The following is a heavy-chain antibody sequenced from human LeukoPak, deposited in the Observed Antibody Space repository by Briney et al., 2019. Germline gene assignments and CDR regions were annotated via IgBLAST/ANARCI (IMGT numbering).Heavy chain of an antibody. CDR3: ARIGGYGIFDY. CDR2: INPSGGGT. V-gene: IGHV1-46*01. CDR1: GYTLTNFY. Sequence: ASVKVSYKASGYTLTNFYMHWVRQAPGQGPEWMGIINPSGGGTSYAQKVRGRVTMTRDTSTSTVYMELSSLTSEDTAIYYCARIGGYGIFDYWGQGTLVTVSP. J-gene: IGHJ4*02. D-gene: IGHD6-25*01.